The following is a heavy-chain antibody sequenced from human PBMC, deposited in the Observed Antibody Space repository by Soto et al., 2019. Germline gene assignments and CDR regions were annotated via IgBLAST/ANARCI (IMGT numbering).Heavy chain of an antibody. CDR1: GGSMINYY. Sequence: SETLSLTCSVSGGSMINYYCNLIRQPPVRGLEWIVYVYHSGSTNYNPSLKSRVSMSVDVSRNHFSLTLHSVTAADTAVYFCTSSYSTSSSPDYWGQGTLVTVSS. V-gene: IGHV4-59*01. CDR2: VYHSGST. J-gene: IGHJ4*02. CDR3: TSSYSTSSSPDY. D-gene: IGHD6-6*01.